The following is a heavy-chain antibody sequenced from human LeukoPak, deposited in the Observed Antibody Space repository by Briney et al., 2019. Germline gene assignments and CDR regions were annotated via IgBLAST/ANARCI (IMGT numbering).Heavy chain of an antibody. CDR3: ASELAYCGDNCYSAFDI. D-gene: IGHD2-21*02. Sequence: PGGSLRLSCAASGFTFSSYSMNWVRQAPGKGLEWVSYISSSSSTIYYADSVKGRFTISRDNAKNSLYLQMNSLRAEDTAVYYCASELAYCGDNCYSAFDIWGQGTMVTVSS. J-gene: IGHJ3*02. CDR2: ISSSSSTI. CDR1: GFTFSSYS. V-gene: IGHV3-48*01.